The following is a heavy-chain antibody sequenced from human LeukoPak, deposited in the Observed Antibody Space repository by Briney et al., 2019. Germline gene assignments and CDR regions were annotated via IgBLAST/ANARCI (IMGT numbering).Heavy chain of an antibody. Sequence: SQTLSLTCAISGDSFSSNSAAWDWIRQSPSRGLEWLGRTYYRSKWYNDYAVSVKSRITINPDTSKHQFSLQLNSVTPEDTAVYYCARGYCSGGSCYSPWGQGTLVTVSS. V-gene: IGHV6-1*01. J-gene: IGHJ4*02. CDR1: GDSFSSNSAA. CDR3: ARGYCSGGSCYSP. D-gene: IGHD2-15*01. CDR2: TYYRSKWYN.